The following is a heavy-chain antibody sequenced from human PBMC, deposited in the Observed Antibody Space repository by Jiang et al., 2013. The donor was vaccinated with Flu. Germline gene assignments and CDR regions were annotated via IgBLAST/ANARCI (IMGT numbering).Heavy chain of an antibody. CDR3: ARDIWAEMATIPSPYYYYGMDV. CDR2: IYTSGST. V-gene: IGHV4-61*02. J-gene: IGHJ6*02. Sequence: GPGLVKPSQTLSLTCTVSGGSISSGSYYWSWIRQPAGKGLEWIGRIYTSGSTNYNPSLKSRVTISVDTSKNQFSLKLSSVTAADTAVYYCARDIWAEMATIPSPYYYYGMDVWGQGTTVTVSS. CDR1: GGSISSGSYY. D-gene: IGHD5-24*01.